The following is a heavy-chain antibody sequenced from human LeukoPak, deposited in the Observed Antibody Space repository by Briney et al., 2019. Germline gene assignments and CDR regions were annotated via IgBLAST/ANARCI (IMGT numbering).Heavy chain of an antibody. V-gene: IGHV1-2*02. CDR3: ARDRRGSSSWYDAFDI. J-gene: IGHJ3*02. D-gene: IGHD6-13*01. CDR2: INPNSGGT. CDR1: GYTFTGYY. Sequence: GASVKVSCKASGYTFTGYYMHWVRQAPGQGLEWMGWINPNSGGTNYAQKFQGRVTMTRDTSISTAYMELSRLRSDDTAVYYRARDRRGSSSWYDAFDIWGQGTMVTVSS.